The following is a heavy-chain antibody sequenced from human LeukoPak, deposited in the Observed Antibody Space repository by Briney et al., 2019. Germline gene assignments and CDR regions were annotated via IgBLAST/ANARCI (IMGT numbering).Heavy chain of an antibody. Sequence: ASVKVTCKASDYTFTSYGISWVRQAPGQGLVWMGWISAYNGNTNYAQKLQGRVTMTTDTSTSTAYMELRSLRSDDTAVYYCARDPHRIAVAGTLPFDYWGQGTLVTVSS. CDR2: ISAYNGNT. D-gene: IGHD6-19*01. CDR3: ARDPHRIAVAGTLPFDY. V-gene: IGHV1-18*01. J-gene: IGHJ4*02. CDR1: DYTFTSYG.